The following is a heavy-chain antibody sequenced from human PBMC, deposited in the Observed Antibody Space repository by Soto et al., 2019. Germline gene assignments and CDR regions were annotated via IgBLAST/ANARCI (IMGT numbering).Heavy chain of an antibody. Sequence: SLRLSCTASGFTFGDYAMSWFRQAPGKGLEWVGFIRSKAYGGTTEYAASVKGRFIISRDDSKSIAYLQMNSLKTEDTAVYYCTRVGHRPTTNAYSYDAFDIWGQGTMVTVSS. CDR1: GFTFGDYA. J-gene: IGHJ3*02. V-gene: IGHV3-49*03. D-gene: IGHD5-18*01. CDR2: IRSKAYGGTT. CDR3: TRVGHRPTTNAYSYDAFDI.